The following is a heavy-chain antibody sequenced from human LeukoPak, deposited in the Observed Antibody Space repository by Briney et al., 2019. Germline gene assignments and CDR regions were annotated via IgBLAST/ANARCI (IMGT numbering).Heavy chain of an antibody. CDR3: AKHYYDSSGTPRYFDY. V-gene: IGHV3-7*05. J-gene: IGHJ4*02. Sequence: GGSLRLSCAASGFTFSSYWMSWARQAPGKGLQWVASIKQDGSDQYYVDSVKGRFTISRDNSKNTLYLQMNSLRDEDTAVYYCAKHYYDSSGTPRYFDYWGQGTLVTVSS. D-gene: IGHD3-22*01. CDR2: IKQDGSDQ. CDR1: GFTFSSYW.